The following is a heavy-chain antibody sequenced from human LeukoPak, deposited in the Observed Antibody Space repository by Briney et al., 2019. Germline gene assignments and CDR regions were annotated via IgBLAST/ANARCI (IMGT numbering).Heavy chain of an antibody. CDR3: AKSPLVVPAAIAFDI. CDR2: ISGSGGST. J-gene: IGHJ3*02. CDR1: GFTFSSYA. V-gene: IGHV3-23*01. D-gene: IGHD2-2*01. Sequence: GGSLRLSCAASGFTFSSYAMSWVRQAPGKGLEWVSAISGSGGSTYYADSVKGRFTIPRDNSKNTLYLQMNSLRAEDTAVYYCAKSPLVVPAAIAFDIWGQGTMVTVSS.